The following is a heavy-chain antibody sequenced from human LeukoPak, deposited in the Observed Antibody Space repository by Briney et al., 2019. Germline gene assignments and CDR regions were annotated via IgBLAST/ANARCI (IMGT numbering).Heavy chain of an antibody. D-gene: IGHD3-10*01. V-gene: IGHV4-4*07. CDR1: GASISGYY. J-gene: IGHJ4*02. CDR2: LYISGST. Sequence: PSETLSLTCTVSGASISGYYYNWIRQTAGRGLEWIGRLYISGSTDYNPSLKSRVTISVDTSNNQFSLNLNSVTAADTAVYFCARDLSGSLYFDYWGQGVLVTVSS. CDR3: ARDLSGSLYFDY.